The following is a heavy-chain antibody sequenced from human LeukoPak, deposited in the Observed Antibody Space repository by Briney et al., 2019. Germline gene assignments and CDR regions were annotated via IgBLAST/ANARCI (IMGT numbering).Heavy chain of an antibody. J-gene: IGHJ4*02. CDR2: ISWNSGSI. Sequence: PGRSLRLSCAASGFTFDDYAMHWVRQAPGKGLEWVSGISWNSGSIGHADSVKGRFTISRDNAKNSLYLQMNSLRAEDTALYYCAKEHRTYYDFWSGYPNTLNFDYWGQGTLVTVSS. CDR1: GFTFDDYA. CDR3: AKEHRTYYDFWSGYPNTLNFDY. V-gene: IGHV3-9*01. D-gene: IGHD3-3*01.